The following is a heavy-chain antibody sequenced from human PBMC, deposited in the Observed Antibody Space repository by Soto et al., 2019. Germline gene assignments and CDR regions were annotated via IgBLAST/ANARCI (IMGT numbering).Heavy chain of an antibody. Sequence: ASVKVSCKASGYTFTSYGISWVRQAPGQGLEWMGWISAYNGNTNYAQKLQGRVTMTPDTSTSTAYMELRSLRSDDTAVYYCARSARPGDAFDIWGQGTMVTVSS. CDR1: GYTFTSYG. CDR2: ISAYNGNT. J-gene: IGHJ3*02. V-gene: IGHV1-18*01. CDR3: ARSARPGDAFDI.